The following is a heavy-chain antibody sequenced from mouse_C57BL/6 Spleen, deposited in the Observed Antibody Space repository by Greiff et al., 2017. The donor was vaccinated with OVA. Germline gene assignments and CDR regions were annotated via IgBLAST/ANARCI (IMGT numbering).Heavy chain of an antibody. CDR2: IYPGSGST. V-gene: IGHV1-55*01. D-gene: IGHD3-3*01. Sequence: VQLQQPGAELVKPGASVKMSCKASGYTFTSYWITWVKQRPGQGLEWIGDIYPGSGSTNYNEKFKSKATLTVDTSSSTAYMQLSSLTSEDSAVDYCASVSAKSLYLDYWGKGTTLTVSS. CDR1: GYTFTSYW. J-gene: IGHJ2*01. CDR3: ASVSAKSLYLDY.